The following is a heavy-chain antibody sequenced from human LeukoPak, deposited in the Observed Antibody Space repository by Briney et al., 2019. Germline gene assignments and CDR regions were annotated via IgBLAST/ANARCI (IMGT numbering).Heavy chain of an antibody. D-gene: IGHD2-15*01. CDR3: ARHAYCSGGSCLAAIDY. V-gene: IGHV4-34*01. Sequence: SETLSLTCAVYGGSFSGYYWSWIRQPPGKGLEWIGEINHSGSTNYNPSLKSRVTISVDTSKNQFSLKLSSVTAADTAVYYCARHAYCSGGSCLAAIDYWGQGTLVTVSS. CDR2: INHSGST. CDR1: GGSFSGYY. J-gene: IGHJ4*02.